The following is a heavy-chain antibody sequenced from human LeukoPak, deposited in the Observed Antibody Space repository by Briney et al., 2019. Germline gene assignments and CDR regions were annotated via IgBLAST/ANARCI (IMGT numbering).Heavy chain of an antibody. D-gene: IGHD3-22*01. V-gene: IGHV1-18*01. CDR1: GYTFTSHG. CDR2: ISAYNGIT. Sequence: ASVNVSCKASGYTFTSHGISWVRQAPGQGLEWVGWISAYNGITDYAQQVQGRVTMTTDTSTRTAYMELRNLRSDDTAVYYCARAVGYYDSSGYYPLDAFDIWGQGTMVTVSS. CDR3: ARAVGYYDSSGYYPLDAFDI. J-gene: IGHJ3*02.